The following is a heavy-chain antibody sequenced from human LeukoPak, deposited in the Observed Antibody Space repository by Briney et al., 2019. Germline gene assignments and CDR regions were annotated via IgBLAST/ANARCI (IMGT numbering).Heavy chain of an antibody. CDR3: AKPFGGVIVNGEDY. V-gene: IGHV3-23*01. Sequence: GGSLRLSCAASGFTFSSYAMSWVRQAPGKGLEWVSAISGSGGSTYYADSVKGRFTISRDNSKNTLYLQMNSLRAEDTAVYYCAKPFGGVIVNGEDYWGQGTLVTVSS. J-gene: IGHJ4*02. CDR1: GFTFSSYA. CDR2: ISGSGGST. D-gene: IGHD3-16*02.